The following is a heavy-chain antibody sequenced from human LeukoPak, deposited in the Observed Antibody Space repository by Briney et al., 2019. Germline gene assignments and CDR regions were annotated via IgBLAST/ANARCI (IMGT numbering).Heavy chain of an antibody. V-gene: IGHV3-13*01. J-gene: IGHJ4*02. CDR3: AKDLRGYSYGYELDY. Sequence: GGSLRLSCAASGFTFSDYAMHWVRQPSEKSLEWVSAIGTAGDTYYPGSVKGRFTISRDNSKNTLYLQMNSLRAEDTAVYYCAKDLRGYSYGYELDYWGQGTLVTVSS. CDR1: GFTFSDYA. CDR2: IGTAGDT. D-gene: IGHD5-18*01.